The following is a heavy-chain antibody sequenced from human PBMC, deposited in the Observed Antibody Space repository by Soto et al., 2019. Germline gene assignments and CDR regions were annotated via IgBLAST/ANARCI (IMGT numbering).Heavy chain of an antibody. Sequence: PGGSLRLSCAASGFTFSSYGMHWVRQAPGKGLEWVAVISYDGSNKYYADSVKGRFTISRDNSKNTLYLQMNSLRAEDTAVYYCAKDGVDIVHYCYYYMDVWGKGTTVTVSS. CDR1: GFTFSSYG. V-gene: IGHV3-30*18. J-gene: IGHJ6*03. CDR3: AKDGVDIVHYCYYYMDV. D-gene: IGHD5-12*01. CDR2: ISYDGSNK.